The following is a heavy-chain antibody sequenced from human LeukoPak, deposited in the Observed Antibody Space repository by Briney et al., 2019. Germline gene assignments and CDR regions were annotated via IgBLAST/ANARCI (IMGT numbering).Heavy chain of an antibody. Sequence: SETLSLTCTVSGGSISSSSYYWGWIRQPPGKGLEWIGSIYYSGSTYYNPSLKSRVTISVDTSKNQFSLKLSSVTAADTAVYYCARAPMVRGVIIQGGYNWFDPWGQGTLVTVSS. CDR1: GGSISSSSYY. CDR2: IYYSGST. J-gene: IGHJ5*02. D-gene: IGHD3-10*01. CDR3: ARAPMVRGVIIQGGYNWFDP. V-gene: IGHV4-39*01.